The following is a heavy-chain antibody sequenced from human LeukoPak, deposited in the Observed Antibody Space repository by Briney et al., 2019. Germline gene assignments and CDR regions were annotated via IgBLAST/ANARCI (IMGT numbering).Heavy chain of an antibody. CDR3: ASGISRQWRWLHIDY. J-gene: IGHJ4*02. CDR1: GYTFTSYG. V-gene: IGHV1-18*01. Sequence: GASVKVSCKASGYTFTSYGISWVRHGPGQGLEWMGGISAYNGNTNYAQKLQGRVTMTTDTSTSTVYMELSSLRSEDTAVYYCASGISRQWRWLHIDYWGQGTLVTVSS. D-gene: IGHD5-24*01. CDR2: ISAYNGNT.